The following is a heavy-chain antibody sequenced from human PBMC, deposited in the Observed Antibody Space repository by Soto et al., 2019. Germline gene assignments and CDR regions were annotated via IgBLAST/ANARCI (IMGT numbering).Heavy chain of an antibody. CDR3: ARDAPPPELRFLEWHNYDYNGMDV. J-gene: IGHJ6*02. D-gene: IGHD3-3*01. Sequence: QVQVVQSGDEVKETGASVRVSCKTSGYSFTAYGISWVRQAPGQGLEWMGWISCYNGKTKYAQKVQGRVTMTTDTSQSKAYMEVRSLRSDDTAIYYCARDAPPPELRFLEWHNYDYNGMDVWGQGTTVTVSS. V-gene: IGHV1-18*01. CDR2: ISCYNGKT. CDR1: GYSFTAYG.